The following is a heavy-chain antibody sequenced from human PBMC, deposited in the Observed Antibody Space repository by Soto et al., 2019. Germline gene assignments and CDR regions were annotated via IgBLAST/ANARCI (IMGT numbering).Heavy chain of an antibody. CDR1: GGSISSGDYY. Sequence: SETLTLTCTVSGGSISSGDYYWSWIRQPPGKGLEWIGYIYYSGSTYYNPSLKSRVTISVDTSKNQFSLKLSSVTAADTAVYYCARVGFGELLAHGMDVWGQGTTVTVSS. D-gene: IGHD3-10*01. CDR2: IYYSGST. CDR3: ARVGFGELLAHGMDV. V-gene: IGHV4-30-4*01. J-gene: IGHJ6*02.